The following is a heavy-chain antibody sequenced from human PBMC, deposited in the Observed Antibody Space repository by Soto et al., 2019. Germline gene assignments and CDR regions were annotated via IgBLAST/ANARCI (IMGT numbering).Heavy chain of an antibody. V-gene: IGHV4-34*01. Sequence: SETLFLTCTVSGGSISSDGYYWSWIRQHPGKGLEWIGEINHSGSTNYNPSLKSRVTISVDTSKNQFSLKLSSVTAADTAVYYCAGSIVVVVAATHWFDPWGQGTLVTVSS. J-gene: IGHJ5*02. D-gene: IGHD2-15*01. CDR3: AGSIVVVVAATHWFDP. CDR1: GGSISSDGYY. CDR2: INHSGST.